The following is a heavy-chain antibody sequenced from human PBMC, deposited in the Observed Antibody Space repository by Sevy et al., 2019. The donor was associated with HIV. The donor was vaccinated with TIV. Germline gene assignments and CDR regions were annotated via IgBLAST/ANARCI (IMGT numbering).Heavy chain of an antibody. V-gene: IGHV3-53*01. Sequence: GGSLRLSCAASAFTVSSNYMSWVRQGPGEGLEWVSVVYSTGRTFYADSVKGRFTLARDNSMNTLFPDMNSLRAEDTAVYYCARGTSSGWYWAFDYWGQGTLVTVSS. D-gene: IGHD6-19*01. CDR1: AFTVSSNY. J-gene: IGHJ4*02. CDR2: VYSTGRT. CDR3: ARGTSSGWYWAFDY.